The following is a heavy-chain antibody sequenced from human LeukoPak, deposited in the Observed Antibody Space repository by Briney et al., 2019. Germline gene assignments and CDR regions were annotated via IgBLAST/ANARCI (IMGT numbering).Heavy chain of an antibody. Sequence: SETLSLTCAVYGGSFSDYYWXXXXXTPXXXXXXIGEINHSGSTSYNSSLKSRVTISVDTSKNQFSLKLSSVTAADTAVYYCASFGVEGITIFGVVPSPSWGQGTLVTVSS. CDR2: INHSGST. V-gene: IGHV4-34*01. CDR3: ASFGVEGITIFGVVPSPS. D-gene: IGHD3-3*01. CDR1: GGSFSDYY. J-gene: IGHJ4*02.